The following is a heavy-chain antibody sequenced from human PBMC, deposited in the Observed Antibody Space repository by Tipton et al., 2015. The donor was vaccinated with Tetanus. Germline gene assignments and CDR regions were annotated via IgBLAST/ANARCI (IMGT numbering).Heavy chain of an antibody. CDR2: INPNSGGT. Sequence: QLVQSGAEVKKPGASVKVSCKASGYTFTGYYVHWVRQAPGQGLEWMGWINPNSGGTNYAQKFQGRVTMTRDTSISTAYMELSRLRSDDTAVYYCARDRRWLQLKDAFDIWGQGTMVTVSS. CDR3: ARDRRWLQLKDAFDI. D-gene: IGHD5-24*01. CDR1: GYTFTGYY. V-gene: IGHV1-2*02. J-gene: IGHJ3*02.